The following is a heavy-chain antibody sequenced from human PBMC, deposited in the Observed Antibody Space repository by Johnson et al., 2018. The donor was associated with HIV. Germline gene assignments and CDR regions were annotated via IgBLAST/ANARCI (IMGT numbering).Heavy chain of an antibody. CDR3: ARDPSYDMAHTDGFDI. J-gene: IGHJ3*02. D-gene: IGHD3-22*01. Sequence: QVQLVESGGGVVQPGRSLRLSCAASGFTFCRYAVHWVRQAPGKGLAWVAIISYAGSNKYYADSVMGRFTISRDNSKDTLYLQMNSLRAEDTAVYYCARDPSYDMAHTDGFDIWGQGTMVTVSS. CDR2: ISYAGSNK. CDR1: GFTFCRYA. V-gene: IGHV3-30-3*01.